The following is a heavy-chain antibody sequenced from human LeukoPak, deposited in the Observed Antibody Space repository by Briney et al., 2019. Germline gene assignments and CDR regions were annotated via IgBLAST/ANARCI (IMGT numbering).Heavy chain of an antibody. CDR1: GGSISSYY. Sequence: SETLSLTCTVSGGSISSYYWSWIRQPPGKGLEWIGYIYYSGGTNYNPSLKSRVTISVDTSKNQFSLKLSSVTAADTAVYYCARMYDSRYYYYGMDVWGQGTTVTVSS. D-gene: IGHD3-16*01. CDR2: IYYSGGT. CDR3: ARMYDSRYYYYGMDV. V-gene: IGHV4-59*01. J-gene: IGHJ6*02.